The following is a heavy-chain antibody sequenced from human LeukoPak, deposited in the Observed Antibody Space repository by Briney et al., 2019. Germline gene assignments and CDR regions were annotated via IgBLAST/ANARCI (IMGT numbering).Heavy chain of an antibody. J-gene: IGHJ5*02. CDR2: ISSSGSTI. D-gene: IGHD3-10*01. Sequence: GGSLRLSCAASGFTINYNYMTWVRQAPGKGLEWVSYISSSGSTIYYADSVKGRFTISRDNAKNSLYLQMNSLRAEDTAVYYCARGYGSGNSNWFDPWGQGTLVTVSS. V-gene: IGHV3-11*04. CDR1: GFTINYNY. CDR3: ARGYGSGNSNWFDP.